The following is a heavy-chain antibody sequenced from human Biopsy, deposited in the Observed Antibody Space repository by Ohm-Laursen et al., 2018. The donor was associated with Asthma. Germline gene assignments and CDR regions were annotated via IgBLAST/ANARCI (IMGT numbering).Heavy chain of an antibody. CDR3: AKGFSSTSCYGTCYYYVMDV. CDR1: GFTFGDYW. Sequence: SLRLSCTASGFTFGDYWMSWVRQVPGRGLEWVANIKHDGSENNHVDSLKGRFTISRDNAKNSLYLQMNSLRAEDTAVYYCAKGFSSTSCYGTCYYYVMDVWGQGTTVTVSS. V-gene: IGHV3-7*03. D-gene: IGHD2-2*01. J-gene: IGHJ6*02. CDR2: IKHDGSEN.